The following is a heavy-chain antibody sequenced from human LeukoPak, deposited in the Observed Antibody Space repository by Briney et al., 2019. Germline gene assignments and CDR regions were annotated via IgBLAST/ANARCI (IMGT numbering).Heavy chain of an antibody. CDR1: RFSFSNYW. CDR3: ARDRRDTSGWFYYYGMDV. V-gene: IGHV3-7*01. D-gene: IGHD6-19*01. Sequence: GGSLRLSCAASRFSFSNYWMTWVRQAPGKGLEWVANIKQDGSEKHYVDSVKGRFSISRDNAKNSLYLQMNSLRAEDTAVYYCARDRRDTSGWFYYYGMDVWGQGTTVTVSS. J-gene: IGHJ6*02. CDR2: IKQDGSEK.